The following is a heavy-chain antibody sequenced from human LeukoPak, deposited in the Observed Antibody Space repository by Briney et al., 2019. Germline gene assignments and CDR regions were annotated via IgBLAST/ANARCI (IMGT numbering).Heavy chain of an antibody. D-gene: IGHD3-10*01. CDR1: GFTSSRYA. CDR2: ISSNGGST. J-gene: IGHJ4*02. CDR3: VKDSSSGSYFDY. V-gene: IGHV3-64D*06. Sequence: GGSLRLSCSASGFTSSRYAMHWVRQAPGKGLENVSAISSNGGSTYYADSVKGRFTISRDNSRNTLHLQMSSLRVEDTAVYYCVKDSSSGSYFDYWGQGTLVTVSS.